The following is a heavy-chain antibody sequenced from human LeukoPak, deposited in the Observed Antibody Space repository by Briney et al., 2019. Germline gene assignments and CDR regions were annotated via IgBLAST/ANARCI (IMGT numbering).Heavy chain of an antibody. CDR1: GFTVSSNY. J-gene: IGHJ4*02. Sequence: PGGSLRLSCAASGFTVSSNYMSWVRQAPGKGLDWVSVIYSGGSTYYADSVKGRFTISRDNSKNTLYLQMNSLRAEDTAVYYCARITTVTTWYFDYWGQGTLVTVSS. V-gene: IGHV3-66*02. CDR3: ARITTVTTWYFDY. D-gene: IGHD4-17*01. CDR2: IYSGGST.